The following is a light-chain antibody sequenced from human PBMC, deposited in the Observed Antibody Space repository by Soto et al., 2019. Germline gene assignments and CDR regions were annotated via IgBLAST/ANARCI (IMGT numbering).Light chain of an antibody. J-gene: IGKJ1*01. CDR1: QSISSW. CDR2: KAS. V-gene: IGKV1-5*03. Sequence: DIQMTQSPSTLSESVGDRVNITCRASQSISSWLAWYQQTPGRAPKLLIYKASSLDTGVPSRFSGSGSGTEFTLISSSLHPYDFASYSCQQSVISSPWTFGQGPKVEIK. CDR3: QQSVISSPWT.